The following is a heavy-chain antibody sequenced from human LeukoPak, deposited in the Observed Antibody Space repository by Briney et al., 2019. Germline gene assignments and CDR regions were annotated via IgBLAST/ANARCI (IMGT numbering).Heavy chain of an antibody. CDR3: AGAVAGRISHFQH. Sequence: SSVKVSCKASGGTFSSYTISWVRQAPGQGLEWMGRIIPILGIANYAQKFQGRVTITADKSTSTAYMELSSLRSEDTAVYYCAGAVAGRISHFQHWGQGTLVTVSS. CDR2: IIPILGIA. D-gene: IGHD6-19*01. J-gene: IGHJ1*01. CDR1: GGTFSSYT. V-gene: IGHV1-69*02.